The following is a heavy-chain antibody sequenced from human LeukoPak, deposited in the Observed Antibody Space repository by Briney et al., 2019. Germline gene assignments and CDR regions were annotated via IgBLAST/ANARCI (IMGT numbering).Heavy chain of an antibody. CDR3: ANIQRGAFDI. CDR2: IRYDGSNK. V-gene: IGHV3-30*02. D-gene: IGHD6-25*01. CDR1: GFTFSSYG. J-gene: IGHJ3*02. Sequence: PGGSLRLSCAASGFTFSSYGMHWVRQAPGKGLEWVAFIRYDGSNKYYADSVKGRFTISRDNSKNTLYLKMNSLRAEDTAVYYCANIQRGAFDIWGQGTMVTVSS.